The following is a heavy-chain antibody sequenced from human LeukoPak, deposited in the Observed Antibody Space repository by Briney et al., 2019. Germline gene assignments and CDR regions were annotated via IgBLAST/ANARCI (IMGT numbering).Heavy chain of an antibody. D-gene: IGHD3-10*01. CDR1: GYSFTSYW. J-gene: IGHJ5*02. CDR2: IYPGESDT. Sequence: GESLKISCKGSGYSFTSYWIGWVRQMPGKGLEWMGIIYPGESDTRYSPSFQGQVTISADKSISTAYLQWSSLNASDTAMYYCARQTVTMVRGVIIANWFDPWGQGTLVTVSS. V-gene: IGHV5-51*01. CDR3: ARQTVTMVRGVIIANWFDP.